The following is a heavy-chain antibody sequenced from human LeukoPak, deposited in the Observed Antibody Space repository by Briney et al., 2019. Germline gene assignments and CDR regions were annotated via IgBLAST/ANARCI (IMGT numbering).Heavy chain of an antibody. CDR3: ARDYYGAGLTYFDY. J-gene: IGHJ4*02. CDR1: GGSISSGDYY. V-gene: IGHV4-30-4*01. Sequence: PSQTLSLTCTVSGGSISSGDYYWSWIRPPPGKGLEWIGYIYYSGSTYYNPSLKSRVTITVDTSKNQFSLKLRSVTAADTAVYYCARDYYGAGLTYFDYWGQGTLVTVSS. CDR2: IYYSGST. D-gene: IGHD3-10*01.